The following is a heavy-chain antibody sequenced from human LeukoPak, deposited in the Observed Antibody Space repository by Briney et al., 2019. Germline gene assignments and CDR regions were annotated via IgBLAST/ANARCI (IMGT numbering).Heavy chain of an antibody. Sequence: SSETLSLTCDVSGSSVNSDQYWGWMRHSPGAGLEWIGSVHQTGSPYYNPSLGSRVSLSIDSTKNSFSLRLTSVTAADTAVYYCAMLRLGELSLLANAYDIWGQGTMVIASS. CDR2: VHQTGSP. D-gene: IGHD3-16*02. CDR3: AMLRLGELSLLANAYDI. CDR1: GSSVNSDQY. V-gene: IGHV4-38-2*01. J-gene: IGHJ3*02.